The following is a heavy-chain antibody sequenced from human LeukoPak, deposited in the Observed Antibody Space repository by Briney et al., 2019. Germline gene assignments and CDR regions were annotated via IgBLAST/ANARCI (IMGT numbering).Heavy chain of an antibody. Sequence: GGSLRLSCAASGFTFSSYTMHWVRQTPGKGLEWVAVISDDGHGKVQYYADSVKGRFTISRDNSKNTLYLQMNSLRAEDTAVYYCAKCSSSWSSPYFDYWGQGTLVTVSS. J-gene: IGHJ4*02. CDR3: AKCSSSWSSPYFDY. V-gene: IGHV3-30*04. CDR2: ISDDGHGK. CDR1: GFTFSSYT. D-gene: IGHD6-13*01.